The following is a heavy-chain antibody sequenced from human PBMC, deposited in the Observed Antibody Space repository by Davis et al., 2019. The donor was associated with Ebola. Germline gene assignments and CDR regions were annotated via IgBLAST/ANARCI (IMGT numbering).Heavy chain of an antibody. D-gene: IGHD3-10*01. J-gene: IGHJ5*02. CDR3: ARAALLWFREPPGP. Sequence: SETLSLTCTVSGVSISSYYWSWIRQPPGKGLEWIGYIYYSGSTNYNPSLKSRVTISVDTSKNQFSLKLSSVTAADTAVYYCARAALLWFREPPGPWGQGTLVTVSS. V-gene: IGHV4-59*12. CDR2: IYYSGST. CDR1: GVSISSYY.